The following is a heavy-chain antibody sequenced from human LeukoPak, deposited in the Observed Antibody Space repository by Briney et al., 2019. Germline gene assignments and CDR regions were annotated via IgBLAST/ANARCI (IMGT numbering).Heavy chain of an antibody. J-gene: IGHJ4*02. CDR2: INAGNGNT. CDR1: GYTFTRYA. D-gene: IGHD6-19*01. CDR3: ARSTQWLVQGY. V-gene: IGHV1-3*01. Sequence: ASVKVSCKASGYTFTRYAMHWVRQAPGQRLEWMGWINAGNGNTKYSQNFQGRVTLTRDTSASTAYMELSSLRSEDTAVYYCARSTQWLVQGYWGQGTLVTVSS.